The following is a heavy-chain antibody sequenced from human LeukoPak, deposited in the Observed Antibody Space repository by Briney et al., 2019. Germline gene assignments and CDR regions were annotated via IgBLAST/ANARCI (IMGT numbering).Heavy chain of an antibody. Sequence: PSETLSLTCTVSGYSISSGYYWGWIRQPPGKGLEWIGSIYHSGSTYYNPSLKSRVTISVDTSKNQFSLKLSSVTAADTAVYYCARHYPSELVLIITTYAFDIWGQGTMVTVSS. CDR2: IYHSGST. J-gene: IGHJ3*02. CDR3: ARHYPSELVLIITTYAFDI. V-gene: IGHV4-38-2*02. D-gene: IGHD3-22*01. CDR1: GYSISSGYY.